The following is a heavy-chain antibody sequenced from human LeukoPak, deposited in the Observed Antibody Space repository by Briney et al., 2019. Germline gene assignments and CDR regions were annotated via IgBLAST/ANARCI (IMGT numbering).Heavy chain of an antibody. CDR1: GFTFSSYA. Sequence: GGSLRLSCAASGFTFSSYAMSWVRQAPGKGLEWVSAISGSGGSTYYADSVKGRFTISRDNAKNSLYLQMNSLRAEDTAVYYCARAPRAGTTFDYWGQGTLVTVSS. CDR3: ARAPRAGTTFDY. D-gene: IGHD4-17*01. V-gene: IGHV3-23*01. CDR2: ISGSGGST. J-gene: IGHJ4*02.